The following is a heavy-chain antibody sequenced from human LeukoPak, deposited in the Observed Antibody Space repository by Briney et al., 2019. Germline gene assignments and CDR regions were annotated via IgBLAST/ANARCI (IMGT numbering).Heavy chain of an antibody. Sequence: SETLSLTCTASSGSISSGDYYWSWIRQPPGKGLEWIGYIYYSGSTYYNPSLKSRVTISVDTSKNQFSLNLSSVTAADTAVYYCARVARYSSSWYWFDPWGQGILVTVSS. CDR1: SGSISSGDYY. CDR3: ARVARYSSSWYWFDP. CDR2: IYYSGST. D-gene: IGHD6-13*01. V-gene: IGHV4-30-4*01. J-gene: IGHJ5*02.